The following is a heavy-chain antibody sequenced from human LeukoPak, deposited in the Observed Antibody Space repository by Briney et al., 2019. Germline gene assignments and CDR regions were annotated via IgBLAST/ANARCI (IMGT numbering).Heavy chain of an antibody. CDR3: ARWQQLIHYFDY. D-gene: IGHD6-13*01. CDR1: GFTFSNYW. Sequence: GGSLRLSCAVSGFTFSNYWMSWVRQAPGKGLEWVANIREHGGEQYYVDSVKGRFTISRDNSKNTLYLQMNSLRAEDTAVYYCARWQQLIHYFDYWGQGTLVTVSS. CDR2: IREHGGEQ. J-gene: IGHJ4*02. V-gene: IGHV3-7*01.